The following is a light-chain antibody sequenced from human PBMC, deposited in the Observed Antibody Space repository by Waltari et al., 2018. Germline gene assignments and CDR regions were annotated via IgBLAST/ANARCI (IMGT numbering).Light chain of an antibody. Sequence: DIQMTQSPSSLSASVGDKVTITCRDGQTINKYLNWYQQKPGKAPRVLIYAASTLQSGVPSRFSGGGSGTDFTLTISSLQPEDFGTYFCQQSYSLPWTFGQGTKVEIE. CDR3: QQSYSLPWT. V-gene: IGKV1-39*01. CDR2: AAS. CDR1: QTINKY. J-gene: IGKJ1*01.